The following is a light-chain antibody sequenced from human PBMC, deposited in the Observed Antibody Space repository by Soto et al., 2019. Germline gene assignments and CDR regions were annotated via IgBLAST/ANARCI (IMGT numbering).Light chain of an antibody. J-gene: IGLJ1*01. V-gene: IGLV2-14*01. CDR3: TSYISSSTYV. CDR2: EVN. CDR1: SSDVGGYNY. Sequence: QSALTQPASVSGSPGQSITISCTGTSSDVGGYNYVSWYQQHPGKAPKLMIYEVNNRPSGVSNRFSGSKSGNTASLTISGLQAEDEADYYCTSYISSSTYVFGTGTKVTVL.